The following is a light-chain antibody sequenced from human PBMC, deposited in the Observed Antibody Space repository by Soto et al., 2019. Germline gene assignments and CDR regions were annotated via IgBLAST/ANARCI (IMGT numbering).Light chain of an antibody. J-gene: IGKJ1*01. CDR3: QQYSSYSWT. CDR1: QSISNW. V-gene: IGKV1-5*03. CDR2: KAS. Sequence: DIEMTQSPSTLSASVGDRVTITCRASQSISNWLAWYQQKPGKAPNRLIYKASSLERGVPSRFSGSGSGTEFTLTISSLQPDDFATYYFQQYSSYSWTFGQGTKVEIK.